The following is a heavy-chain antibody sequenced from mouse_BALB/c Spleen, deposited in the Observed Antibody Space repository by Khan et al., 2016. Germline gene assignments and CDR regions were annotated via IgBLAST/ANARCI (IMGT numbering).Heavy chain of an antibody. V-gene: IGHV1-47*01. CDR2: FHPYNDDT. D-gene: IGHD2-1*01. J-gene: IGHJ4*01. Sequence: QVQLKQSGAELVKPGASVKMSCKAFGYTFTTYPIEWMKQNHGKSLEWIGNFHPYNDDTKYNEKFKGKAKLTVEKSSSTVHLELSRLTSDDSAVYYCARGGNYRNYAMDYWGQGTSVTVSS. CDR1: GYTFTTYP. CDR3: ARGGNYRNYAMDY.